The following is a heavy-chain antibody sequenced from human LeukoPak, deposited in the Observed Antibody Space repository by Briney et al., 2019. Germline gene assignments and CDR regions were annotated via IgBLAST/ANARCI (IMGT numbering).Heavy chain of an antibody. Sequence: VASVKVSCKASGYTLTGYYMHWVRLAPGQGLEWMGWINPSSGDTNYAQKFQGRVTMTRDTSISTAYMELSRLRSDDMAVYYCAKNPYEYYFDYWGQGTLVTVSS. D-gene: IGHD5-12*01. CDR1: GYTLTGYY. V-gene: IGHV1-2*02. CDR3: AKNPYEYYFDY. J-gene: IGHJ4*02. CDR2: INPSSGDT.